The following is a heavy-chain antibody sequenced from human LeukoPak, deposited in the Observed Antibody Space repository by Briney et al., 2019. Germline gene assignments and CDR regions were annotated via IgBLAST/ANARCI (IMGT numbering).Heavy chain of an antibody. CDR2: INHSGST. J-gene: IGHJ4*02. CDR1: CGSFSGYY. V-gene: IGHV4-34*01. CDR3: ARVSYGYGYYFDY. D-gene: IGHD5-18*01. Sequence: PSETLSLTCAVYCGSFSGYYWSWIRQPPGKGLEWIGEINHSGSTNYNPSLKSRVTISVDTSKNQFSLKLSSVTAADTAVYYCARVSYGYGYYFDYWGQGTLVTVSS.